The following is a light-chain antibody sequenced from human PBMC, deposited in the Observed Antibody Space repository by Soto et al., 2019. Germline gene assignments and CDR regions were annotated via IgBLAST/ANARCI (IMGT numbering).Light chain of an antibody. J-gene: IGLJ2*01. CDR2: EVT. CDR3: SSFAGSNYPVV. CDR1: SSDVGGYNY. Sequence: QSALTQPPSASGSPGQSVAISCTGTSSDVGGYNYVAWFQQHPGKAPKLIIYEVTKRPSGVPDRFSGSKSGNTASPTVSGLQAADEADYYCSSFAGSNYPVVFGGGTKLTVL. V-gene: IGLV2-8*01.